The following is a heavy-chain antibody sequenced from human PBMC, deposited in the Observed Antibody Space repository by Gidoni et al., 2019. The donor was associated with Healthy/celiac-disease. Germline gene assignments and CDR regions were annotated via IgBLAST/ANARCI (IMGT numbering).Heavy chain of an antibody. CDR2: ISNGGSKK. Sequence: QVQLVESGGGVVQPGRSLRLSCAASGFTFSSYGMHWVRQGPGKVLDWVAVISNGGSKKYYADSVKGRFTISRDDSKNTLFLQMNSLRVEDTAVYYCARDGGSSRRWFDPWGQGTLVTVSS. CDR1: GFTFSSYG. J-gene: IGHJ5*02. CDR3: ARDGGSSRRWFDP. D-gene: IGHD6-13*01. V-gene: IGHV3-30*03.